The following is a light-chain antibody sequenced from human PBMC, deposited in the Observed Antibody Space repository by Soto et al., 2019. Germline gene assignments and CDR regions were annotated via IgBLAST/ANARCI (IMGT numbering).Light chain of an antibody. CDR3: QTWGTGFQV. Sequence: QPVLTQSPSASASLGASFKLTCTLSSGHSSYAIAWHQKQPGKGPRYLMDLNNDGSHSKGDGIPDRFSGSSSGAERDLIISSLQSEDEADYYCQTWGTGFQVFGGGTKLTVL. J-gene: IGLJ2*01. V-gene: IGLV4-69*01. CDR2: LNNDGSH. CDR1: SGHSSYA.